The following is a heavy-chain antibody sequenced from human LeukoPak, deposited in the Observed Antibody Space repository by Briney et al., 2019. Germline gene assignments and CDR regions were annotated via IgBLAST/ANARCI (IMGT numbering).Heavy chain of an antibody. Sequence: GGSLRLSCAASGFTFSNAWMSWVRQAPGKGLEWVGRIKSKTDGGTTDYAAPVKGRFTISRDDSKNTLYLQMNSLKTEDTAVYYCTTDFTTPSGWYSDYWGQGTLVTVSS. CDR3: TTDFTTPSGWYSDY. V-gene: IGHV3-15*01. CDR1: GFTFSNAW. J-gene: IGHJ4*02. CDR2: IKSKTDGGTT. D-gene: IGHD6-19*01.